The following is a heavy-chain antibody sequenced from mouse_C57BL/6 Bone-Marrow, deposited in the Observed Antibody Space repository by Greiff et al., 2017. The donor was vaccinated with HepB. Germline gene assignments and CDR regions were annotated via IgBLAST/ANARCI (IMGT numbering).Heavy chain of an antibody. D-gene: IGHD2-3*01. CDR3: ARSGNFYVLAMDY. V-gene: IGHV1-52*01. CDR1: GYTFTSYW. Sequence: VQLQQPGAELVRPGSSVKLSYKASGYTFTSYWMHWVKQRPIQGLEWIGNIDPSDSETHYNQKFKDKATLTVDKSSSTAYMQLSSLTSEDSAVYYCARSGNFYVLAMDYWGQGTSVTVSS. J-gene: IGHJ4*01. CDR2: IDPSDSET.